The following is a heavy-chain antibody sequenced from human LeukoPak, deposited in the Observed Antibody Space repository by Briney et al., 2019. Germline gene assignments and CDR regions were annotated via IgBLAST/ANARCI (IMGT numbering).Heavy chain of an antibody. J-gene: IGHJ4*02. V-gene: IGHV4-39*01. CDR2: IYYSGST. D-gene: IGHD2-21*01. CDR1: GGSISSSSYY. Sequence: PSETLSPTCTVSGGSISSSSYYWGWIRQPPGKGLEWIGSIYYSGSTYYNPSLKSRVTISVDTSKNQFSLKLSSVTAADTAVYYCARLAPDRLPDYWGQGTLVTVSS. CDR3: ARLAPDRLPDY.